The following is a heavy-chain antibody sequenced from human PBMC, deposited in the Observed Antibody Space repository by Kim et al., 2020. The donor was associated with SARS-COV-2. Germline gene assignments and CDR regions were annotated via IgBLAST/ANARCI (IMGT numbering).Heavy chain of an antibody. CDR2: IWNDGSNE. CDR3: VRNPIVLHYSGYARSIYYYYGMDV. J-gene: IGHJ6*02. CDR1: GFSFSSYG. D-gene: IGHD5-12*01. V-gene: IGHV3-33*01. Sequence: GGSLRLSCAASGFSFSSYGMHWVCQAPGKGLEWVAVIWNDGSNEYYADSVKGRFTISRDNSKNTLYLQMNSLRAEDTAVYYCVRNPIVLHYSGYARSIYYYYGMDVWGQGTTVTVSS.